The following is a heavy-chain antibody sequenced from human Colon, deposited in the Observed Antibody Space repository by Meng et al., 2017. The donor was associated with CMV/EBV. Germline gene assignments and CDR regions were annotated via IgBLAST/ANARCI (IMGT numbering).Heavy chain of an antibody. CDR2: ISWSTGSI. V-gene: IGHV3-9*03. CDR1: GFNFNDYA. CDR3: AKDVGANFFYGLDV. J-gene: IGHJ6*02. Sequence: GGSLRLSCAASGFNFNDYAMHWVRQAPGKGLEWVSGISWSTGSIAYADSVKGRFTVSRDNAKNSLHLQMDSLRVEDMALYYCAKDVGANFFYGLDVWGQGTTVTVSS. D-gene: IGHD1-26*01.